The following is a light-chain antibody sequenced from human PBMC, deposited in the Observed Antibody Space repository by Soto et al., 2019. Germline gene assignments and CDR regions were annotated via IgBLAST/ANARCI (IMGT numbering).Light chain of an antibody. CDR3: QHYLNYPIT. CDR1: QDIGSV. CDR2: GAS. Sequence: AIRMTQSPSSLSASTGDTVTITCRASQDIGSVLAWYQQKPGTATKVLISGASNLHGGVPSRFSGSGSRTDFTLTITHLQSEDFATYYCQHYLNYPITFGQGTRL. V-gene: IGKV1-8*01. J-gene: IGKJ5*01.